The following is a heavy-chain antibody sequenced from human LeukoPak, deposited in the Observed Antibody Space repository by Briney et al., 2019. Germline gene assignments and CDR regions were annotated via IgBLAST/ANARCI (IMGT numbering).Heavy chain of an antibody. CDR2: ISYDGSNK. V-gene: IGHV3-30-3*01. Sequence: GGSLRLSCAASGFTFSSYAMHWVRQAPGKGLEWVAVISYDGSNKYYADSVKGRFTISRDNSKNTLYLQMNSLRAEDTAVYYCTRAGQWLGGFDPWGQGTLVTVSS. D-gene: IGHD6-19*01. J-gene: IGHJ5*02. CDR1: GFTFSSYA. CDR3: TRAGQWLGGFDP.